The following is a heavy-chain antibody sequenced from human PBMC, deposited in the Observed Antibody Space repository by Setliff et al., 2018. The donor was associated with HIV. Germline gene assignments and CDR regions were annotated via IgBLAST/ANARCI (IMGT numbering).Heavy chain of an antibody. CDR3: ARAFCSSASCYGGGDAFDI. Sequence: SETLSLTCTVSGGSISSRGYYWSWIRQHPGRGLEWIGYIYYSGNTYYNPSLKSRLTISVDTSKNHFSLKLSSVTAADTAVYYCARAFCSSASCYGGGDAFDIWGQGTMVTVS. CDR2: IYYSGNT. D-gene: IGHD2-2*01. J-gene: IGHJ3*02. V-gene: IGHV4-31*03. CDR1: GGSISSRGYY.